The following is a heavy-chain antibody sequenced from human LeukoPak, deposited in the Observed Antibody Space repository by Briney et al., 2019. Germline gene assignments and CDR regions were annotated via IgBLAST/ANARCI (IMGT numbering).Heavy chain of an antibody. V-gene: IGHV4-59*01. CDR1: GGSISSYY. J-gene: IGHJ3*02. Sequence: SETLSLTCTVSGGSISSYYWSWIPQPPGKGLEWIGYIYYSGSTNYNPSLKSRVTISVDTSKNQFSLKLSSVTAADTAVYYCASYKLHTNRAFDIWGQGTMVTVSS. D-gene: IGHD1-14*01. CDR3: ASYKLHTNRAFDI. CDR2: IYYSGST.